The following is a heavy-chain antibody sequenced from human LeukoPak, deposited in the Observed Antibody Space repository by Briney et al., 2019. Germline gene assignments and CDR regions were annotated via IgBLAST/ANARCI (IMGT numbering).Heavy chain of an antibody. V-gene: IGHV4-39*07. Sequence: PSETLSLTCTVSGGSISSSSYYWGWIRQPPGKGLEWIGSIYYSGSTYYNPSLKSRVTISVDTSKNQFSLKLSSVTAADTAVYYCARVTGYMIENYFDYWGQGTLVTVSS. CDR1: GGSISSSSYY. CDR3: ARVTGYMIENYFDY. CDR2: IYYSGST. D-gene: IGHD3-22*01. J-gene: IGHJ4*02.